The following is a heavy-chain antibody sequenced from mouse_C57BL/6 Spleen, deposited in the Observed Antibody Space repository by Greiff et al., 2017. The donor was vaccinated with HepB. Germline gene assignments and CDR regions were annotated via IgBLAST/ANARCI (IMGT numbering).Heavy chain of an antibody. J-gene: IGHJ4*01. V-gene: IGHV1-9*01. CDR2: ILPGSGST. D-gene: IGHD2-5*01. Sequence: QVQLQQSGAELMKPGASVKLSCKATGYTFTGYWIEWVKQRPGHGLEWIGEILPGSGSTNYNENFKGKATFTADKSSNTAYMQLSSLTTDDSAIYYCARCSNSYAMDYWGQGTSVTVSS. CDR1: GYTFTGYW. CDR3: ARCSNSYAMDY.